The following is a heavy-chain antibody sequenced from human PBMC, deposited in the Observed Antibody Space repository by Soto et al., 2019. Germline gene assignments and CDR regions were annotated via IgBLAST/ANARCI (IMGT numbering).Heavy chain of an antibody. CDR1: VYTFTSYG. D-gene: IGHD3-3*01. CDR3: ARIGPAVSRGIFGVAYYFDY. CDR2: ISAYNGNT. Sequence: ASVMVSCADPVYTFTSYGISCLRQAPGQGLEWMGWISAYNGNTNYAQKLQGRVTMTTDTSTSTAYMELRSLRSDDTAVYYCARIGPAVSRGIFGVAYYFDYWGQ. V-gene: IGHV1-18*01. J-gene: IGHJ4*01.